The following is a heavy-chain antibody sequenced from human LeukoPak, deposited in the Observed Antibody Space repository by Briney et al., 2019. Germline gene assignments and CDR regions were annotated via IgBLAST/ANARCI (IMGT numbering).Heavy chain of an antibody. V-gene: IGHV4-59*08. Sequence: PSETLSLTCTVSGGSISSYYWSWIRQPPGKGLEWIGYIYYSGSTNYNPSLKSRVTISVDTSKNQFSLKLSSVTAADTAVYYCARPYSSGWLDAFDIWGQGTMVTVSS. D-gene: IGHD6-19*01. CDR1: GGSISSYY. CDR3: ARPYSSGWLDAFDI. CDR2: IYYSGST. J-gene: IGHJ3*02.